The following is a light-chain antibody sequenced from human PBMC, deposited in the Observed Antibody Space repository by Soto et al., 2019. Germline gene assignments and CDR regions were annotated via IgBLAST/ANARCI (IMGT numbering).Light chain of an antibody. V-gene: IGLV1-44*01. J-gene: IGLJ2*01. CDR2: TND. CDR1: SSNIGSNP. CDR3: AAWDDSLNALV. Sequence: QLVLTQPPSASGTPGQRVTISCSGSSSNIGSNPVNWYQQLPGTAPKLLIFTNDQRSSGVPDRFSGSKSGTSASLAISGLQSEDEADYYCAAWDDSLNALVFGGGTQLTVL.